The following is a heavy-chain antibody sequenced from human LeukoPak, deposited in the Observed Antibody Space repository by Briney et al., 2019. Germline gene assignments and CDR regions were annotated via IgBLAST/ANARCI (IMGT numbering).Heavy chain of an antibody. Sequence: PSETLSLTRTVSGGSITTYYWSWIRQPAGKGLEWIGRVSTSGRTNYNPSLKSRLTMSADTSKKQFSLILNSVTAADTAVYYCAVGRPRNTTRLDDGYDFWGQGTMVTVSS. CDR3: AVGRPRNTTRLDDGYDF. CDR2: VSTSGRT. D-gene: IGHD1-1*01. V-gene: IGHV4-4*07. CDR1: GGSITTYY. J-gene: IGHJ3*01.